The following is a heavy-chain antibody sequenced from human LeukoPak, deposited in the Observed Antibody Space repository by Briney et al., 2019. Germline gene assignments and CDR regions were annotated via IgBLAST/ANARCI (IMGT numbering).Heavy chain of an antibody. CDR2: INPYNGGT. Sequence: ASVKVSCKASGYKFSDYYLHWVRQAPGQGLEWMGWINPYNGGTIYAQKFQGRVTMTRDTSISTAYMQLSSLRSDDTAVYYCARNTNRVLGQMDVWGKGTTVTVSS. D-gene: IGHD4/OR15-4a*01. V-gene: IGHV1-2*02. CDR3: ARNTNRVLGQMDV. CDR1: GYKFSDYY. J-gene: IGHJ6*04.